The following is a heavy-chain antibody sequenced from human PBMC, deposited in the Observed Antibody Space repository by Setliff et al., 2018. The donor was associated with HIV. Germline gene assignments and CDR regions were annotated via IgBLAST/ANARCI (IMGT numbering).Heavy chain of an antibody. Sequence: WASVKVSCKASGGTFSSYAISWVRQAPGQGLEWMGGIIPIFGTANYAQKFQGRVTITADGSTSTAYMELSSLRFEDTATYYCARDQATGYEKVWFSWIDPWGQGTLVTVSS. CDR1: GGTFSSYA. V-gene: IGHV1-69*13. CDR3: ARDQATGYEKVWFSWIDP. J-gene: IGHJ5*02. D-gene: IGHD5-12*01. CDR2: IIPIFGTA.